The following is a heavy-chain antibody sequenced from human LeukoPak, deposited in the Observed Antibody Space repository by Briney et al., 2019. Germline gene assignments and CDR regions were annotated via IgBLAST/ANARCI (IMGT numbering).Heavy chain of an antibody. CDR3: AREISSGSYFGY. D-gene: IGHD1-26*01. J-gene: IGHJ4*02. V-gene: IGHV4-59*01. Sequence: PSEXLSLTCTVSGDSISSYYWSWLQQPPGKGLEWIGYIYYSGSTNYNPSLTSRVTISVDTSKNQFSLNLSSVTAADTAVYYCAREISSGSYFGYWGQGTLVTVSS. CDR1: GDSISSYY. CDR2: IYYSGST.